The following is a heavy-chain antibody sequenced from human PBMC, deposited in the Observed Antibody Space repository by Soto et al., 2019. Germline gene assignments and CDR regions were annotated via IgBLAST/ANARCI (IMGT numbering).Heavy chain of an antibody. CDR3: TRYYYESSGYYVY. J-gene: IGHJ4*02. D-gene: IGHD3-22*01. CDR1: GFNFANYA. CDR2: IRGETNGGTA. Sequence: GGSLRLSCTGSGFNFANYALTWVRQAPGKGLEWVGFIRGETNGGTADYAASLKGRITISRYDSKSIAYLEINSLKTEDTAVYYCTRYYYESSGYYVYWGQGTLVTVSS. V-gene: IGHV3-49*04.